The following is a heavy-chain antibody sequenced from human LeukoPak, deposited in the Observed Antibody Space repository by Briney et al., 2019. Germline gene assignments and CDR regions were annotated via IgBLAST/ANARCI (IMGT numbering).Heavy chain of an antibody. CDR1: GFTFSSYG. CDR2: ISGSGGST. CDR3: ARRAGAYSHPYDY. J-gene: IGHJ4*02. D-gene: IGHD4/OR15-4a*01. V-gene: IGHV3-23*01. Sequence: GSLRLSCAASGFTFSSYGMSWVRQAPGKGLEWVSAISGSGGSTYYADSVKGRFTISRDNSKNTLYLQMNSLRAEDTAVYYCARRAGAYSHPYDYWGQGTLVTVSS.